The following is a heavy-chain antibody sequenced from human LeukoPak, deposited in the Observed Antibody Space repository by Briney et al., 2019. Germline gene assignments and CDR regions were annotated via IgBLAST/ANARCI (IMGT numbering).Heavy chain of an antibody. CDR1: GFTFSSYS. Sequence: GGSRRLSCAASGFTFSSYSMNWVRQAPWKGLEWVSLIYGSGTTYYADSVKGRFTISRDISRNTVNLQMNVLRAEDTAVYYCARDFAVVPAAIMIAGRTANFDYWGQGTLVTVSS. J-gene: IGHJ4*02. CDR3: ARDFAVVPAAIMIAGRTANFDY. V-gene: IGHV3-53*01. D-gene: IGHD2-2*01. CDR2: IYGSGTT.